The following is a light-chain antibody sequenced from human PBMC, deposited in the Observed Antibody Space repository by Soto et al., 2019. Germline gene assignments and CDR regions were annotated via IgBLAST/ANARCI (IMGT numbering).Light chain of an antibody. J-gene: IGKJ1*01. V-gene: IGKV1-5*01. CDR2: DAS. Sequence: DIQMTQSPSTLSASVGDRVTITCRASQSISSWLAWYQQKPGKAPKLLIYDASSLESGVPSRFSGSGSGTEFTLTISRLRPDDFATYYCQQYNSYSRTFGQGTKVEIK. CDR3: QQYNSYSRT. CDR1: QSISSW.